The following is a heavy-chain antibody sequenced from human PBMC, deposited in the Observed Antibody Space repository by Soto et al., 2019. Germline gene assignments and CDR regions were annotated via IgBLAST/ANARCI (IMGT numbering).Heavy chain of an antibody. CDR1: GYTFTGYY. V-gene: IGHV1-2*02. D-gene: IGHD5-12*01. J-gene: IGHJ4*02. CDR3: ARHSGYDYFFDY. Sequence: QVQLVQSGAEVKKPGASVKVSCKASGYTFTGYYIHWVRQAPGQGLEWMGWINPNNGDTNYAQNFQGRVTMTRDTSTSTAYMELSSLTFDDTAVYYCARHSGYDYFFDYWGQGTLVTVAS. CDR2: INPNNGDT.